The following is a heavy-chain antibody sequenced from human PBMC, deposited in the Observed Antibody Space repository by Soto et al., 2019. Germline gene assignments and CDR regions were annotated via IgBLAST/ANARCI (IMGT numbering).Heavy chain of an antibody. D-gene: IGHD2-15*01. CDR3: ARTYCSGGSCYSGDDAFDI. V-gene: IGHV1-18*01. J-gene: IGHJ3*02. CDR1: GYTFTSYG. Sequence: ASVKVSCKASGYTFTSYGISWVRQAPGQGLEWMGWISAYNGNTNYAQKLQGRVTMTTDTSTSTAYMELRSLRSDDTAVYYCARTYCSGGSCYSGDDAFDIWGQGTMVTVSS. CDR2: ISAYNGNT.